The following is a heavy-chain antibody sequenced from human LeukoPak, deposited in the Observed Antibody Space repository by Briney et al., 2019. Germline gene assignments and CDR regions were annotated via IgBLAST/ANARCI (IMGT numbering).Heavy chain of an antibody. CDR1: GFTFSSYE. CDR2: ISGSGGST. V-gene: IGHV3-23*01. Sequence: GGSLRLSCAASGFTFSSYEMNWVRQAPGKGLEWVSAISGSGGSTYYADSVKGRFTISRDNSKNTLYLQMNSLRAEDTAVYCCAKSPARRYYYDSSGYRSPLDYWGQGTLVTVSS. J-gene: IGHJ4*02. D-gene: IGHD3-22*01. CDR3: AKSPARRYYYDSSGYRSPLDY.